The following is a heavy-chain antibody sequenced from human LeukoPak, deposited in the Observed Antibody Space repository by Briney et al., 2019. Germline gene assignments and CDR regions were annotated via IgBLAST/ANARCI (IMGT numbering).Heavy chain of an antibody. CDR3: AREGYYGDYEFDY. D-gene: IGHD4-17*01. J-gene: IGHJ4*02. V-gene: IGHV4-59*01. CDR1: GGSIGSYY. Sequence: SETLSLTCTVSGGSIGSYYWSWIRQPPGKGLEWIGYIYYSGSTNYNPSLKSRVTISVDTSKNQFSLKLTSVTAADTAVYYCAREGYYGDYEFDYWGQGTLVTVSS. CDR2: IYYSGST.